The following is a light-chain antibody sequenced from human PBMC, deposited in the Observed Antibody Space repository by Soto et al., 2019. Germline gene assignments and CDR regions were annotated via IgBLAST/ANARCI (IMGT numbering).Light chain of an antibody. CDR1: QSVSSY. Sequence: IVMTQSPSTLSVSPGARATLSCRASQSVSSYLAWYQQKPGQAPRLLMYEASNRATGIPARFSGGGSGTDFTLTISSLEPEDFAVYYCQQRSDWPWTFGQGTKVDIK. J-gene: IGKJ1*01. CDR2: EAS. CDR3: QQRSDWPWT. V-gene: IGKV3-11*01.